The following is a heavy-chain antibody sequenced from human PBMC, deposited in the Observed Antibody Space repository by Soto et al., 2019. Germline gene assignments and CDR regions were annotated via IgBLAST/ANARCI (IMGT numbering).Heavy chain of an antibody. CDR2: IRSKNYGGTT. D-gene: IGHD3-3*02. J-gene: IGHJ4*02. V-gene: IGHV3-49*03. CDR1: GFIFGDYA. CDR3: SKDMRVRGFCCVSTCQEGLYYFGS. Sequence: PGGSLRLSCTASGFIFGDYAMSWFRQVPGRGLEWVGLIRSKNYGGTTEYAASVKGRFTISRDDSKGIAYLLMDSLKTEDTAFYFGSKDMRVRGFCCVSTCQEGLYYFGSWGQGTLVPVSS.